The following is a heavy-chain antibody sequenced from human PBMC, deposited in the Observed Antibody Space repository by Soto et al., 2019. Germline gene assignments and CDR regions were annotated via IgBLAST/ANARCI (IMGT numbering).Heavy chain of an antibody. J-gene: IGHJ4*02. V-gene: IGHV3-23*01. CDR3: AKAIKDTTMIPDY. D-gene: IGHD5-18*01. Sequence: GGSLRLSCAASGFTFSSYAMSWVRQAPGKGLEWVSAISGSGGSTYYADSVKGRFTISRDNSKNTLYLQMNSLRAEDTAVYYSAKAIKDTTMIPDYWGQGTLVTVSS. CDR1: GFTFSSYA. CDR2: ISGSGGST.